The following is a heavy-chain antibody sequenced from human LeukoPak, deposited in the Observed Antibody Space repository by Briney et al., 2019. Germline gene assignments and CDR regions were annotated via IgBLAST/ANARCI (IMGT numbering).Heavy chain of an antibody. D-gene: IGHD2-21*02. J-gene: IGHJ4*02. CDR1: GFTFSSYG. CDR3: AKDAAIVVVTAHFDY. CDR2: IWYDGSNK. Sequence: GSLRLSCAASGFTFSSYGMHWVRQAPGKGLEWVAVIWYDGSNKYYADSVKGRFTISRDNSKNTLYLQMNSLRAEDTAVYYCAKDAAIVVVTAHFDYWGQGTLVTVSS. V-gene: IGHV3-33*06.